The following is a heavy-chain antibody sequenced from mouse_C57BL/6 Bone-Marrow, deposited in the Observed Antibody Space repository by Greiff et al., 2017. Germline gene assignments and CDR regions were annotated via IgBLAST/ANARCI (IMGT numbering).Heavy chain of an antibody. CDR3: VLGGGFAY. CDR1: GFSFNTYA. J-gene: IGHJ3*01. CDR2: IRSKSNNYAT. Sequence: EVKLVESGGGLVQPKGSLKLSCAASGFSFNTYAMNWVRQAPGKGLEWVARIRSKSNNYATYYADSVKDRFTISRDDSESMLYLQMNSLKTEDTAMYFCVLGGGFAYWGQGTLVTVAA. D-gene: IGHD4-1*01. V-gene: IGHV10-1*01.